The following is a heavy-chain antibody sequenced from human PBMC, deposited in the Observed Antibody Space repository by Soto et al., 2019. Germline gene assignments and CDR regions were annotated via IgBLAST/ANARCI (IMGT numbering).Heavy chain of an antibody. V-gene: IGHV3-23*01. CDR1: GCMFRNYA. J-gene: IGHJ4*02. CDR3: SKGRLSFDF. Sequence: EVQLLESGGGLLQPGGSLRLSCATSGCMFRNYAMNWVRQAPGKGLEWVSFVSANADGTFYADSVKGRFSISRDNSKNILYLQMNNLRVEDTAIYYCSKGRLSFDFWGPGTLVTVSS. CDR2: VSANADGT.